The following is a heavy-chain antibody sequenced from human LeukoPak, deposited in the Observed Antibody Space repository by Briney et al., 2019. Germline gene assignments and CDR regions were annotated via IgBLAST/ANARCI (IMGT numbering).Heavy chain of an antibody. Sequence: ASVKVSCKASGYTFTSYAMNWVRQAPGQGLEWMGWINTNTGNPTYAQGSTGRFVFSLDTSVSTAYLQISSLKAEDTAVYYCARGFRSYYDILTGYYFLYLLVYWGQGTLVTVSS. D-gene: IGHD3-9*01. CDR3: ARGFRSYYDILTGYYFLYLLVY. CDR1: GYTFTSYA. V-gene: IGHV7-4-1*02. CDR2: INTNTGNP. J-gene: IGHJ4*02.